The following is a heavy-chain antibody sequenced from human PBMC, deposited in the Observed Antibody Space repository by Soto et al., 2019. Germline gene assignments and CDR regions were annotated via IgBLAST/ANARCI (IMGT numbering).Heavy chain of an antibody. CDR3: ARDPALWFGEHNYFDY. V-gene: IGHV4-4*02. CDR2: IYHSGST. CDR1: SGSISSSNW. D-gene: IGHD3-10*01. Sequence: QVQLQESGPGLVKPSGTLSLTCAVSSGSISSSNWWSWVRQPPGKGLEWIGEIYHSGSTNYNPSLESRVTISVDKSKNQCSLKLSSVTAADTAVYYCARDPALWFGEHNYFDYWGQGTLVTVSS. J-gene: IGHJ4*02.